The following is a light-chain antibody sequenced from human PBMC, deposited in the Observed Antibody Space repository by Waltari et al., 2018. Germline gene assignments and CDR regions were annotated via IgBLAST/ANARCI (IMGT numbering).Light chain of an antibody. CDR1: QDITNY. J-gene: IGKJ2*01. Sequence: DIHMTQSPSSLSASVGDRVTITCQASQDITNYLNWYQQKPGKAPKLLIYDASNLETGVPSRFSGSGSGTDFTFTISSLQPEDIATYYCQHFDNVPYTFGQGTKLEIK. CDR2: DAS. V-gene: IGKV1-33*01. CDR3: QHFDNVPYT.